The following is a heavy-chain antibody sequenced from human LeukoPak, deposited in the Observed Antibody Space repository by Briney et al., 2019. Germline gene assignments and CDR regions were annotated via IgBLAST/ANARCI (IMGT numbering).Heavy chain of an antibody. CDR2: IYYSGST. CDR3: ARDPRRYYGSGRARFDY. D-gene: IGHD3-10*01. Sequence: PSETLSLTCTVSGGSISSYYWSWIRQPPGKGLEWIGSIYYSGSTYYNPSLKSRVTISVDTSKNQFSLKLSSVTAADTAVYYCARDPRRYYGSGRARFDYWGQGTLVTVSS. J-gene: IGHJ4*02. V-gene: IGHV4-59*12. CDR1: GGSISSYY.